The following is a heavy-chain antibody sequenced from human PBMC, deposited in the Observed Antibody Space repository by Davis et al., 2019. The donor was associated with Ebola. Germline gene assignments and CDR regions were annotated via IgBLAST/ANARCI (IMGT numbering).Heavy chain of an antibody. V-gene: IGHV3-11*04. J-gene: IGHJ4*02. CDR1: GFTFSDYY. D-gene: IGHD3-10*01. CDR2: ISSSGSTI. CDR3: ARAVYYYGSGSYSDYFDY. Sequence: GGSLRLSCAASGFTFSDYYMSWIRQAPGKGLEWVSYISSSGSTIYYADSVKGRFTISRDNAKNSLYLQMNSLRAEDTAVYYCARAVYYYGSGSYSDYFDYWGQGTLVTVSS.